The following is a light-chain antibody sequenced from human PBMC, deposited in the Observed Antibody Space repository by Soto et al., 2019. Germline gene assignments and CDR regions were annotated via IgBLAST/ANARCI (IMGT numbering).Light chain of an antibody. Sequence: QSVLTQPASVSGSPGQSITISCTGTSSDVGGYNYVSWYQQHPSKAPKLMIYDVSNRPSGVSNRFSGSKSGNTASLTISGLQAEDEADYYCSSYTSSSLLVFGTGTKVTVL. CDR3: SSYTSSSLLV. J-gene: IGLJ1*01. CDR2: DVS. CDR1: SSDVGGYNY. V-gene: IGLV2-14*01.